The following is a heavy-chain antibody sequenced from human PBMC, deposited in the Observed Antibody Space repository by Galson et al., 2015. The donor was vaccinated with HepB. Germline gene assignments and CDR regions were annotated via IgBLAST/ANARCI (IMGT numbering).Heavy chain of an antibody. CDR3: ARAIGAEYYYGMDV. Sequence: SVKVSCKASGYTFTSYYMHWVRQAPGQGLEWMGIINPSGGSTRYAQKFQGRVTMTRDMSTSTVYMEVSSLRSEDTAVYYCARAIGAEYYYGMDVWGQGTTVTVSS. CDR2: INPSGGST. CDR1: GYTFTSYY. D-gene: IGHD3-10*01. V-gene: IGHV1-46*01. J-gene: IGHJ6*02.